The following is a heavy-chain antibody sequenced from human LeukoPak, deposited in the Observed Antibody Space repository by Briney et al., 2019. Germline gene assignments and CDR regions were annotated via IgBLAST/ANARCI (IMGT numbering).Heavy chain of an antibody. CDR1: GYTFTGYY. CDR2: INPNSGGT. V-gene: IGHV1-2*02. CDR3: ARDIAAAGTFDY. Sequence: ASVKVSCKASGYTFTGYYMHWVRQAPGQGLEWMGWINPNSGGTNYAQKFQGRVTMTRDTSISTAYMELSRLRSDDTAVYHCARDIAAAGTFDYWGQGTLVTVSS. D-gene: IGHD6-13*01. J-gene: IGHJ4*02.